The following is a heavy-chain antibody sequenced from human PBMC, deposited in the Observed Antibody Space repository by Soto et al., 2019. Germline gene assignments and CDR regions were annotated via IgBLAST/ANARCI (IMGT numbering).Heavy chain of an antibody. CDR3: ARGGNGYNDLFPFDY. V-gene: IGHV4-59*01. CDR1: GGSISSYY. CDR2: IYYSGST. J-gene: IGHJ4*02. D-gene: IGHD5-12*01. Sequence: SETLSLTCTVSGGSISSYYWSWIRQPPGKGLEWIGYIYYSGSTSYNPSLKSRVTISVDTSKNQFSLKLSSVTAADTAVYFCARGGNGYNDLFPFDYWGQGTLVTVSS.